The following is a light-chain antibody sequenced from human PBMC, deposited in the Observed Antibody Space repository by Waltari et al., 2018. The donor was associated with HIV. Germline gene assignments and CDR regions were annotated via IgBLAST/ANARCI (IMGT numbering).Light chain of an antibody. CDR2: ENK. Sequence: NFLLTHPHSVSESPGKTVTISCTRSSGNLASSYVQWYQQSAGNSPTPVIYENKQRPSGVPDRFSGSIDSSSNSASLTGSQLKTEDEADYGCQDYNDNNVLFAGGTKLTVL. J-gene: IGLJ2*01. V-gene: IGLV6-57*01. CDR3: QDYNDNNVL. CDR1: SGNLASSY.